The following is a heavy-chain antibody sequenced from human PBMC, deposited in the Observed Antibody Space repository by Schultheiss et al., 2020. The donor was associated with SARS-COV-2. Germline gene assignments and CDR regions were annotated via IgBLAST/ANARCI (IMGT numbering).Heavy chain of an antibody. D-gene: IGHD3-10*01. CDR1: GFTFSSYA. J-gene: IGHJ6*02. Sequence: GGSLRLSCAASGFTFSSYAMHWVRQAPGKGLEWVAVISYDGSNKYYADSVKGRFTISRDNAKNSLYLQMNSLRDEDTAVYYCARGRGDVWGQGTTVTVSS. CDR3: ARGRGDV. CDR2: ISYDGSNK. V-gene: IGHV3-30-3*01.